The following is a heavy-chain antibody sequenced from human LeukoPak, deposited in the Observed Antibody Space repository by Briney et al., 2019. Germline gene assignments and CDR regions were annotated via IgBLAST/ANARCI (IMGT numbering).Heavy chain of an antibody. D-gene: IGHD2-15*01. CDR3: AGYCSGGSCLDY. J-gene: IGHJ4*02. V-gene: IGHV3-23*01. Sequence: GGSLRLSCAASGFTFSSYAMSWVRQAPGKGLEWVSAISGSGGSTYYADSVKGRFTISRDNSKNTLYLQMNSLRAEGTAVYYCAGYCSGGSCLDYWGQGTLVTVSS. CDR2: ISGSGGST. CDR1: GFTFSSYA.